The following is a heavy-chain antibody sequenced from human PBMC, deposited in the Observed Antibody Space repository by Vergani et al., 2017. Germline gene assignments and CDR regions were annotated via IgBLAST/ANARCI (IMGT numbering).Heavy chain of an antibody. V-gene: IGHV1-69*01. CDR2: IIPIFGTA. D-gene: IGHD2-21*01. J-gene: IGHJ5*02. CDR3: ARDTAYCGGDCYSEGWFDP. Sequence: QVQLVQSGAEVKKPGSSVKVSCKASGGTFSSYAISWVRQAPGQGLEWMGGIIPIFGTANYAQKFQGRVTITADESTSTAYMELGSLRSEDTAVYYCARDTAYCGGDCYSEGWFDPWGQGTLVTVSS. CDR1: GGTFSSYA.